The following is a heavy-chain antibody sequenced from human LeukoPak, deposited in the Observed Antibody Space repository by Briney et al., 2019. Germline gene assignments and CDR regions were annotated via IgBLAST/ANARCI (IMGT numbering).Heavy chain of an antibody. D-gene: IGHD4-17*01. V-gene: IGHV3-73*01. J-gene: IGHJ5*02. Sequence: GGSLRLSCAASGFTFSGSAMHWVRQASGKGLEWVARIRSKAKSYATAYAASGKGRFTISRDDSKNTAYLQMNSLKTEDTAVYYCTRDYGDYVGNWFDPWGQGTLVTVSS. CDR1: GFTFSGSA. CDR2: IRSKAKSYAT. CDR3: TRDYGDYVGNWFDP.